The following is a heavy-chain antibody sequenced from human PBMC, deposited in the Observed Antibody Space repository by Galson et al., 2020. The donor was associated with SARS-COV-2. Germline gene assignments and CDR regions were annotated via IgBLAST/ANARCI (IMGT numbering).Heavy chain of an antibody. V-gene: IGHV3-30*04. Sequence: QAGGSLRLSCAASGFTFSSYAMHWVRQAPGKGLEWVAVISYDGSNKYYADSVKGRFTISRDNSKNTLYLQMNSLRAEDTAVYYCARSLGVVVIRLFDYWGQGTLVTVSP. CDR2: ISYDGSNK. CDR3: ARSLGVVVIRLFDY. J-gene: IGHJ4*02. D-gene: IGHD3-22*01. CDR1: GFTFSSYA.